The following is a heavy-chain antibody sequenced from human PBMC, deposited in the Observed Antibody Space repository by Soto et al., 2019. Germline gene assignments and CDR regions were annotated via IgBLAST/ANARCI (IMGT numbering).Heavy chain of an antibody. J-gene: IGHJ6*03. CDR2: IIPLLDAS. Sequence: QVQLVQSGAEVKKPGSSVKISCTASGDTFNNRTFTWVRRAPGKGLEWMGRIIPLLDASNYAEKFEDRATISSAKSTNSAYLELSGLKSEYSAIYYCASGKTQMTQDRMAFYYYMDVWGKGTTVTVS. CDR3: ASGKTQMTQDRMAFYYYMDV. D-gene: IGHD5-12*01. CDR1: GDTFNNRT. V-gene: IGHV1-69*08.